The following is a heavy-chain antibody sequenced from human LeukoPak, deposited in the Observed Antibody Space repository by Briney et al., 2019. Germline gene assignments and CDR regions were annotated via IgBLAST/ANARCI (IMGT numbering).Heavy chain of an antibody. CDR2: INPSGGST. D-gene: IGHD3-22*01. CDR3: ARDMEHYYDSSGYYPRGSLDY. J-gene: IGHJ4*02. V-gene: IGHV1-46*01. CDR1: GYTFTSYY. Sequence: ASVKVSCKASGYTFTSYYMHWVRQAPGQGLEWMGIINPSGGSTSHAQKFQGRVTMTRDKSTSTVYMDLSSLRSEDTAVYYCARDMEHYYDSSGYYPRGSLDYWGQGTLVTDSS.